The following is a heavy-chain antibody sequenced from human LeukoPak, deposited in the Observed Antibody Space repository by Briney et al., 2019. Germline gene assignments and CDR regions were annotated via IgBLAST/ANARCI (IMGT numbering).Heavy chain of an antibody. CDR2: FNTSGST. J-gene: IGHJ4*02. V-gene: IGHV4-4*07. Sequence: PSETLTLTCTVSGGSNSNYYWSWIRQPAGKGLEWIGRFNTSGSTDYNPSLKSRVTMSVDTAKNQFSLNLSSLAAADTAVYYCARSRGTTLVTRFDYWGQGTLVTVSS. D-gene: IGHD5-18*01. CDR3: ARSRGTTLVTRFDY. CDR1: GGSNSNYY.